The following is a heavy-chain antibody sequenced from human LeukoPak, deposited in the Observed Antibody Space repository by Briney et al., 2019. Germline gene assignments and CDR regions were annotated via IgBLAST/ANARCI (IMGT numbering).Heavy chain of an antibody. CDR1: GFTFSNWG. CDR3: ARDRAAGKFYFDY. D-gene: IGHD6-13*01. J-gene: IGHJ4*02. CDR2: ISGSGADT. V-gene: IGHV3-23*01. Sequence: PGGSLRLSCAGSGFTFSNWGMTWVRQAPGKGLEWVSTISGSGADTYYADSVKGRFTTSRDNSKNTLYLQINSLRAEDTAFYYCARDRAAGKFYFDYWGQGILVTVSS.